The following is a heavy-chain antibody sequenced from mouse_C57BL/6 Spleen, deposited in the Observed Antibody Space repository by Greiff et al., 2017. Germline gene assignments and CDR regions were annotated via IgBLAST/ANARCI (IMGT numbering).Heavy chain of an antibody. CDR3: AKLPWLAY. J-gene: IGHJ3*01. CDR2: ICGDGST. CDR1: GFSLTSYG. Sequence: VKLQESGPGLVAPSQSLSITCTASGFSLTSYGVSWVRQPPGKGLEWLGVICGDGSTNYHSAPISRLSISKDNSKRRVFLKLNSLQTDVTATYYCAKLPWLAYWGQGTLVTVSA. V-gene: IGHV2-3*01.